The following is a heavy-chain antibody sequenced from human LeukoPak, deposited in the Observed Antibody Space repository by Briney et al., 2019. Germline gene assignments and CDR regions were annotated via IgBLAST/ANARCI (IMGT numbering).Heavy chain of an antibody. CDR3: ARSALYMVRGVSDY. CDR1: GYTFTSYG. J-gene: IGHJ4*02. Sequence: ASVKVSCKASGYTFTSYGISWVRQAPGQGLEWKGWISAYNGNTNYAQKLQGRVTMTTDTSTSTAYMELRSLRSDDTAVYYCARSALYMVRGVSDYWGQGTLVTVSS. D-gene: IGHD3-10*01. CDR2: ISAYNGNT. V-gene: IGHV1-18*01.